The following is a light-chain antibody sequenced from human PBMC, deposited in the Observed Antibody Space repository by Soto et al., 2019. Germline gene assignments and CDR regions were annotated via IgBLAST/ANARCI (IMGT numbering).Light chain of an antibody. J-gene: IGKJ2*01. CDR2: DAS. Sequence: DIQMTQSPSTLSASVGDRVTITCRASQRISSWLAWYQQKPGKAPKLLIYDASSLESWVPSRFSGSGSGTEFTLTISSLQPDDFATYYCQQYTSYGIYTFGQGTKLEIK. CDR1: QRISSW. CDR3: QQYTSYGIYT. V-gene: IGKV1-5*01.